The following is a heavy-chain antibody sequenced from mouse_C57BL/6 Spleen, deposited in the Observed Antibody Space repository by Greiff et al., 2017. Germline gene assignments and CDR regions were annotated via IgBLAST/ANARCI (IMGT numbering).Heavy chain of an antibody. CDR2: INPNNGGT. Sequence: EVQLQQSGPELVKPGASVKISCKASGYTFTDYYMNWVKQSHGKSLEWIGDINPNNGGTSYNQKFKGKATLTVDKSSSTAYMELRSLTSEDSAVYYCARGVTLYFDYWGQGTTLTVSS. CDR1: GYTFTDYY. J-gene: IGHJ2*01. V-gene: IGHV1-26*01. D-gene: IGHD2-13*01. CDR3: ARGVTLYFDY.